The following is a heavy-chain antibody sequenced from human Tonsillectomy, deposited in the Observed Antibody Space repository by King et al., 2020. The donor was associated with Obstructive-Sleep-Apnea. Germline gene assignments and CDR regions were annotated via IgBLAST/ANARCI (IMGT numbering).Heavy chain of an antibody. V-gene: IGHV3-15*05. J-gene: IGHJ4*02. Sequence: VQLVESGGGWVKPGGSLRLSCAASGFTFSNAWMSWVRQAPGKGLEWVGRIISKTDGGTTQYAAPVKGRFTISRDDSKNTLYLQMNSLKTEDTAVYYCTTNYDSSPLNWGQGTLVTVSS. CDR3: TTNYDSSPLN. CDR1: GFTFSNAW. CDR2: IISKTDGGTT. D-gene: IGHD3-22*01.